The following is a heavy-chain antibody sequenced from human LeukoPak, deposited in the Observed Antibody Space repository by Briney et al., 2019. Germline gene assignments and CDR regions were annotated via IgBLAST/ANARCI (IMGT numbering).Heavy chain of an antibody. Sequence: PGGSLRLSCAASGFTLSSYSMNWVRQAPGKGLEWVSSISSSSSYIYYGDSVKGRFTISRDNAKNSLYLQMNSLRAEDTAVYYCARKTRGGYFDYWGQGTLVTVSS. CDR3: ARKTRGGYFDY. D-gene: IGHD3-16*01. CDR2: ISSSSSYI. CDR1: GFTLSSYS. J-gene: IGHJ4*02. V-gene: IGHV3-21*01.